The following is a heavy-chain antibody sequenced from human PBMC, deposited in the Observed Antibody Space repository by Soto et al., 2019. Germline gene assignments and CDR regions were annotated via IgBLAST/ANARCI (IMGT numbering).Heavy chain of an antibody. V-gene: IGHV4-39*01. D-gene: IGHD6-13*01. Sequence: SETLSLTCTVSGGSISSSSYYRGWIRQPPGKGLEWIGSIYYSGSTYYNPSLKSRVTISVDTSKNQFSLKLSSVTAADTAVYYCASRLLAAAGSGGLAPGLDYWGQGTLVTVSS. CDR2: IYYSGST. CDR1: GGSISSSSYY. CDR3: ASRLLAAAGSGGLAPGLDY. J-gene: IGHJ4*02.